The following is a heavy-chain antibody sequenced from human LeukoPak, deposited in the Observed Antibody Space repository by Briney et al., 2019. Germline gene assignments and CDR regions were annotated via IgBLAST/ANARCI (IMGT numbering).Heavy chain of an antibody. D-gene: IGHD1-26*01. CDR2: IYYSGST. Sequence: SETLSLTRTVSGGSISSGGYYWSWIRQHPGRGLEWIGYIYYSGSTYYNPSLKSRVTISVDTSKNQFSLKLSSVTAADTAVYYCARLSVIVGAALEYYYYYMDVWGQGTTVTVSS. V-gene: IGHV4-31*03. CDR1: GGSISSGGYY. J-gene: IGHJ6*03. CDR3: ARLSVIVGAALEYYYYYMDV.